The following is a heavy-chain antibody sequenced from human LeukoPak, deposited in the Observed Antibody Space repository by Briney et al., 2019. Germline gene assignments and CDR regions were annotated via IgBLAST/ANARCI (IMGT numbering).Heavy chain of an antibody. J-gene: IGHJ2*01. D-gene: IGHD6-13*01. CDR1: GFTFSSYG. Sequence: PGGSLRLSCAASGFTFSSYGMHWVRQAPGKGLEWVAFIRYDGSNKYYADSVKGRFTISRDNSKNTLYLQMNNLRPEDTALYYCAKDSEARSSSWFYYFDLWGRGTLVTVSS. CDR2: IRYDGSNK. CDR3: AKDSEARSSSWFYYFDL. V-gene: IGHV3-30*02.